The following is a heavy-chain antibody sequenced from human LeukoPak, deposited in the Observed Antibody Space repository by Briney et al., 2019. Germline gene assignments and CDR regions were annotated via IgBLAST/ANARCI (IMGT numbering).Heavy chain of an antibody. CDR2: ISAYNGNT. CDR1: GGTFSSYA. CDR3: ARRRFGESLDY. D-gene: IGHD3-10*01. J-gene: IGHJ4*02. V-gene: IGHV1-18*01. Sequence: ASVKVSCKASGGTFSSYAISWVRQAPGQGREWMGWISAYNGNTNYAQKLQGRVTMTTDTSTSTAYMELRSLRSDDTAVYYCARRRFGESLDYWGQGTLVTVSS.